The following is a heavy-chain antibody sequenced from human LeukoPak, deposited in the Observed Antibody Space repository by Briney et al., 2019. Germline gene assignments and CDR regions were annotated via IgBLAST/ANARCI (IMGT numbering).Heavy chain of an antibody. J-gene: IGHJ6*03. D-gene: IGHD3-16*01. CDR3: AKLGGQEVYNYYVGV. CDR1: GFTFSSYA. V-gene: IGHV3-23*01. Sequence: PGGSLRLPCEASGFTFSSYAMIWVRQAPGKGREWVSGIIDSGDITYYANSVKGRFTISRDNSKNTLYLQMNSLRAEDTAVYYCAKLGGQEVYNYYVGVWGKGTTVAVSS. CDR2: IIDSGDIT.